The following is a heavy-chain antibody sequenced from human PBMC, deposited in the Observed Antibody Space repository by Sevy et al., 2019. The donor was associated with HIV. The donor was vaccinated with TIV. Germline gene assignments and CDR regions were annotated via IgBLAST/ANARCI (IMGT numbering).Heavy chain of an antibody. CDR1: GGSVSSSSYY. J-gene: IGHJ4*02. V-gene: IGHV4-61*01. D-gene: IGHD3-10*01. CDR3: ARVSTMVQVVTYYFDY. CDR2: IRYSGST. Sequence: SETLSLTCTVSGGSVSSSSYYWSWIRQPPGKGLEWIGYIRYSGSTDYNPSLKSRVTISVDTSKNQFSLKLSSVTAADTAVYYCARVSTMVQVVTYYFDYWGQGTLVTVSS.